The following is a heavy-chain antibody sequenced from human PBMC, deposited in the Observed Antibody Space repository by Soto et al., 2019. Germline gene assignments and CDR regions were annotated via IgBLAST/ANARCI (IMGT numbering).Heavy chain of an antibody. D-gene: IGHD3-3*01. CDR1: GYTFTSYD. J-gene: IGHJ5*02. CDR3: ARVGWYYDFSSGYYNRALNWFDP. Sequence: GASVKVSCKASGYTFTSYDINWVRQATGQGLEWMGWMNPNSGNTGYAQKFQGRVTMTRNTSISTAYMELSSLRSEDTAVYYCARVGWYYDFSSGYYNRALNWFDPWGQGTLVTVSS. CDR2: MNPNSGNT. V-gene: IGHV1-8*01.